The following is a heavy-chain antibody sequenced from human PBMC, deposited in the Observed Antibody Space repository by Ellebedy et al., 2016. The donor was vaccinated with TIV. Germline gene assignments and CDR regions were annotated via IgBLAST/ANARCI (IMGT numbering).Heavy chain of an antibody. CDR2: ISCSGGST. CDR3: ARDWGYYYGSGSYWNY. Sequence: GGSLRLXCAASGFTFSSYAMSWVRQAPGKGLEWVSAISCSGGSTYYADSVKGRFTISRDNSKNTLYLQMNSLRAEDTAVYYCARDWGYYYGSGSYWNYWGQGTLVTVSS. V-gene: IGHV3-23*01. D-gene: IGHD3-10*01. J-gene: IGHJ4*02. CDR1: GFTFSSYA.